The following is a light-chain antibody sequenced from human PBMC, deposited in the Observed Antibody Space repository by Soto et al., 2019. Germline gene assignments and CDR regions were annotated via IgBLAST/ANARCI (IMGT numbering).Light chain of an antibody. V-gene: IGKV3-15*01. CDR1: QSVTTN. J-gene: IGKJ3*01. CDR2: GAS. CDR3: QQFHNWPLLT. Sequence: EIVMTQSPATLSVSPGERATLSCRASQSVTTNLAWYQQKPGQAPRLLIYGASTRATGVPARFSGSGSGTEFTLTISSLQSEDLAFYYCQQFHNWPLLTFGPGTKVELK.